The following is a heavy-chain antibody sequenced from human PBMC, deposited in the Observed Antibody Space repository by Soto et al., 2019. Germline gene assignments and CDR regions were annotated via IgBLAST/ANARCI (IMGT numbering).Heavy chain of an antibody. CDR3: ARHAMQGSYYYGMDV. V-gene: IGHV5-51*01. CDR1: EYSFKIFW. Sequence: PGESLKISCKGSEYSFKIFWIGWVRQMPGKGLEWMGIIYPADSDTRYSPSFQGQVTISADESISTAYLQWSSLKASDTAMYYCARHAMQGSYYYGMDVWGQGTTVTVSS. J-gene: IGHJ6*02. CDR2: IYPADSDT.